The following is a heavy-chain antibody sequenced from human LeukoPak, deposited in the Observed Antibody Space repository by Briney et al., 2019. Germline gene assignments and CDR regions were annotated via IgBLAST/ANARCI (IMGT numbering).Heavy chain of an antibody. D-gene: IGHD2-15*01. V-gene: IGHV1-2*02. CDR1: GYTFTGYY. J-gene: IGHJ4*02. CDR3: ARGTSGGSPTVY. CDR2: INPNSGGT. Sequence: ASVKVSCKASGYTFTGYYMHWVRQALGQGLEWMGWINPNSGGTNYAQKFQGRVTMTRDTSIGTAYMELSRLRSDDTAVYYCARGTSGGSPTVYWGQGTLVTVSS.